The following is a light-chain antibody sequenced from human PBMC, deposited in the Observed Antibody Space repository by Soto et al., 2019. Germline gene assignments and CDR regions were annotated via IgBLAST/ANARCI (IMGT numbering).Light chain of an antibody. CDR2: EDD. Sequence: QSALTQPASVSGSSGQSITISCTGTSSDDGSYNLVSWYQQYPGKAPKLMIYEDDERPSGVSNRFSGSKSGNTASLTISGLQAEDEADYYCYSYAGRSTSVFGGGTKLTVL. CDR1: SSDDGSYNL. V-gene: IGLV2-23*01. CDR3: YSYAGRSTSV. J-gene: IGLJ2*01.